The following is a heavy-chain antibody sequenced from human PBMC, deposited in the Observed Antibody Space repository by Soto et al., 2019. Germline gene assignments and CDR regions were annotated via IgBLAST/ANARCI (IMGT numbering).Heavy chain of an antibody. Sequence: QVQLQESGPGLVKPSETLSRTCTVSGGSVSSGSYYWSWIRQPPGKGLEWIGYIHYSGSTNYNPSLKSRVTISVDSSKNQISLKLSSVTAADTAVYYCARETRYYDFWSGYPSDYYYGMDVWGQGNTVTVPS. CDR3: ARETRYYDFWSGYPSDYYYGMDV. J-gene: IGHJ6*02. CDR1: GGSVSSGSYY. V-gene: IGHV4-61*01. D-gene: IGHD3-3*01. CDR2: IHYSGST.